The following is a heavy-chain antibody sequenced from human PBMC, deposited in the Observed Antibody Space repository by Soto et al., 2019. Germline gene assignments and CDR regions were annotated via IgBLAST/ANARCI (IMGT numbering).Heavy chain of an antibody. CDR2: ISGSGGST. J-gene: IGHJ6*04. D-gene: IGHD3-10*01. CDR1: GVTLSSYA. CDR3: AKIDPGSPPPKTMDV. V-gene: IGHV3-23*01. Sequence: GALSLSGAAPGVTLSSYARSWDRQAPGKGLEWVSAISGSGGSTYYADSVKGRFTISRDNSKNTLYLQMNSLRAEDTAVYYCAKIDPGSPPPKTMDVWGKGTTVTVSS.